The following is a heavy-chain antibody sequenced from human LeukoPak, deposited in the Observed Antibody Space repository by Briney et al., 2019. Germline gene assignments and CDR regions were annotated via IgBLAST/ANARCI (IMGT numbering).Heavy chain of an antibody. CDR3: ARDPGIAAAGKGY. V-gene: IGHV4-38-2*02. CDR2: IYHSGST. Sequence: PSEALSLTCTVSGYSISRGYSWGWIRQPPGKGLEWIGNIYHSGSTNYSPSLKSRVTISVDTSKNQFSLKLSSVTAADTAVYYCARDPGIAAAGKGYWGQGTLVTVSS. D-gene: IGHD6-13*01. CDR1: GYSISRGYS. J-gene: IGHJ4*02.